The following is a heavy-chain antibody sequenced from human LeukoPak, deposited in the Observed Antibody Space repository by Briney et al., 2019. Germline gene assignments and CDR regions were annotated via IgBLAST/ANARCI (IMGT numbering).Heavy chain of an antibody. CDR1: GGSFSSSSYY. V-gene: IGHV4-39*01. CDR3: ARRYFDWLLLKGWFDP. J-gene: IGHJ5*02. D-gene: IGHD3-9*01. Sequence: SETLSLTFSVSGGSFSSSSYYWGWIRQSPVKGLEWIGNIYYNGRTFYNPSLKSRVTISLDTSKNEISLKLSSVTAADTAIYYCARRYFDWLLLKGWFDPWGQGTLVTVSS. CDR2: IYYNGRT.